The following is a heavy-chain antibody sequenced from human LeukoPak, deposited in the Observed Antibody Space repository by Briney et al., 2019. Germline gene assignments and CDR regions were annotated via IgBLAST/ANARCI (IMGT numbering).Heavy chain of an antibody. CDR1: GFTFGDYA. Sequence: GGSLRLSCTVSGFTFGDYALSWVRQAPGKGLEWVGFIRSKPYGGTIEYAPSVKGRFTISRDDSKSIAYLQMNSLKTEDTAMSYCTRGAGGVSGYCSGGSCNIDYWGQGTLVTVSS. D-gene: IGHD2-15*01. CDR3: TRGAGGVSGYCSGGSCNIDY. CDR2: IRSKPYGGTI. V-gene: IGHV3-49*04. J-gene: IGHJ4*02.